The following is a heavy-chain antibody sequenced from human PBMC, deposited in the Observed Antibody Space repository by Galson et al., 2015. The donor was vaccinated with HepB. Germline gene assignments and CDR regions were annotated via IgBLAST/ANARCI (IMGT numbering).Heavy chain of an antibody. Sequence: LRLSCAASGFTFSSYAMSWVRQAPGKGLEWVSAISGSGGSTYYADSVKGRFTISRDNSKNTLYLQMNSLRAEDTAVYYRAKKKVHCSSTSCPPYFDYWGQGTLVTVSS. J-gene: IGHJ4*02. CDR2: ISGSGGST. CDR1: GFTFSSYA. D-gene: IGHD2-2*01. V-gene: IGHV3-23*01. CDR3: AKKKVHCSSTSCPPYFDY.